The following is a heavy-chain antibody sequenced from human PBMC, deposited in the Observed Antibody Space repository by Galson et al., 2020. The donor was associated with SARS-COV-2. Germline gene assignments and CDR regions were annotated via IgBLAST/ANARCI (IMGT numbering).Heavy chain of an antibody. D-gene: IGHD1-7*01. Sequence: SSYGMHSVRTAPGKGLESVAVISYDGSNKYYADSVKGRFTISRDNSKNTLYLQMNSLRAEDTAVYDCARDGNWNYANWFVPWGQGNLVTVS. V-gene: IGHV3-30*03. J-gene: IGHJ5*02. CDR3: ARDGNWNYANWFVP. CDR1: SSYG. CDR2: ISYDGSNK.